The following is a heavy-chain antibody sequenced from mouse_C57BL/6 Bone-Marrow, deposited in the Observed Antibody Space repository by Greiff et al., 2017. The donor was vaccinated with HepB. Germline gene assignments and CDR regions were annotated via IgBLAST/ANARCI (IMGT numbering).Heavy chain of an antibody. J-gene: IGHJ4*01. CDR2: IHPNSGST. D-gene: IGHD1-1*01. Sequence: QVQLKQPGAELVKPGASVKLSCKASGYTFTSYWMHWVKQRPGQGLEWIGMIHPNSGSTNYNEKFKSKATLTVDKSSSTAYMQLSSLTSEDSAVYYCAIYYYGSTNMDYWGQGTSVTVSS. CDR1: GYTFTSYW. CDR3: AIYYYGSTNMDY. V-gene: IGHV1-64*01.